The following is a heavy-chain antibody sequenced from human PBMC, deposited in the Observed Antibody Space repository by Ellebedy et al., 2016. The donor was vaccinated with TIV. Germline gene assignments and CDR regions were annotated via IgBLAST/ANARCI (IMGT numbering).Heavy chain of an antibody. CDR3: ARNWGSDY. V-gene: IGHV3-11*04. J-gene: IGHJ4*02. D-gene: IGHD7-27*01. Sequence: GESLKISCAASGFTFSDYYMSWIRQAPGKGLEWVSAISSGGGSIYYADSVKGRFTISRDNAKNSLYLQMNSLRDENTAVYYCARNWGSDYWGQGTLVTVSS. CDR1: GFTFSDYY. CDR2: ISSGGGSI.